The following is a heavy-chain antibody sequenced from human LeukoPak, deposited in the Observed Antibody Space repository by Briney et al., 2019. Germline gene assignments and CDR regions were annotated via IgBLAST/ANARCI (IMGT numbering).Heavy chain of an antibody. CDR3: ARGFGGSSGSSDYYGMDV. D-gene: IGHD6-19*01. V-gene: IGHV3-30*04. J-gene: IGHJ6*02. CDR1: GFTFSSYA. Sequence: GGSLRLSCAASGFTFSSYAMPWVRQAPGKGLEWVAVISYDGSNKYYADSVKGRFTISRDNSKNTLYLQMNSLRAEDTAVYYCARGFGGSSGSSDYYGMDVWGQGTTVTVSS. CDR2: ISYDGSNK.